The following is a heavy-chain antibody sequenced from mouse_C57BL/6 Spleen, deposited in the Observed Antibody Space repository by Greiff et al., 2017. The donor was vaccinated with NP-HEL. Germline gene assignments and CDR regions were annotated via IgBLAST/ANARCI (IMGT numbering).Heavy chain of an antibody. CDR1: GYSFTSYY. J-gene: IGHJ2*01. V-gene: IGHV1-66*01. D-gene: IGHD4-1*01. Sequence: QVQLKESGPELVKPGASVKISCKASGYSFTSYYIHWVKQRPGQGLEWIGWIYPGSGNTKYNEKFKGKATLTADTSSSTAYMQLSSITSEDSAVYYCARELGGFDYWGQGTTLTVSS. CDR3: ARELGGFDY. CDR2: IYPGSGNT.